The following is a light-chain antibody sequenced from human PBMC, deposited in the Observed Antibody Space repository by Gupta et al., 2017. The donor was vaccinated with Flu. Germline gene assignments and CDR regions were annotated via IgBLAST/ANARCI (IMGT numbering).Light chain of an antibody. CDR3: QQDSAYSVT. V-gene: IGKV1-5*03. J-gene: IGKJ4*01. Sequence: DIQMTQSPSTLSASVGDRVTITCRASQSISGWLAWHQQKPGKAPKLLIYKASTLESGVPSRFSGSGYGTEFTLTIGSLQPDDFATYYCQQDSAYSVTFGGGTRVEI. CDR1: QSISGW. CDR2: KAS.